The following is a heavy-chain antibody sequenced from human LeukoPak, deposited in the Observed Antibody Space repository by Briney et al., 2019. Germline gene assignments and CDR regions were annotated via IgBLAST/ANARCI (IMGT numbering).Heavy chain of an antibody. Sequence: AGGSLRLSCAASGFTFSSYAMSWVSQAPGKGLEWVSAISGSGGSTYYADSVKGRFTISRDNSKNTLYLQVNSLRAEDTAVYYCAKSFGSSWYNWFDPWGQGTLVTVSS. D-gene: IGHD6-13*01. J-gene: IGHJ5*02. CDR3: AKSFGSSWYNWFDP. V-gene: IGHV3-23*01. CDR1: GFTFSSYA. CDR2: ISGSGGST.